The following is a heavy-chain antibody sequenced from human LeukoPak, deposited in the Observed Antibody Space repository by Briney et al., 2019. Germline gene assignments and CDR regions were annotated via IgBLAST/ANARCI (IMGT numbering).Heavy chain of an antibody. J-gene: IGHJ4*02. Sequence: SETLSLTCTVSGGSISSYYWSWIRQPPGEGLEWIGYIYYSGSTNYNPSLKSRVTISVDTSKNQFSLKLSSVTAADTAVYYCARDSRKFLYGIDYWGQGTLVTVSS. D-gene: IGHD3-10*01. CDR3: ARDSRKFLYGIDY. CDR1: GGSISSYY. CDR2: IYYSGST. V-gene: IGHV4-59*01.